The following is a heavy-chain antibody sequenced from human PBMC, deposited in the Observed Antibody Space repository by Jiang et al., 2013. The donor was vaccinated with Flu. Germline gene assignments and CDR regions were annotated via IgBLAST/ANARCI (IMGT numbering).Heavy chain of an antibody. CDR1: GGSISSSNW. Sequence: GGSISSSNWWSWVRQSPGKGLEWIGEIYYSGRTNYNPSLKSRVTISVDKSKNQFSLKLSSVTAADTAVYYCARITGYASSWFDSWGQGTLVTVSS. D-gene: IGHD6-13*01. J-gene: IGHJ5*01. V-gene: IGHV4-4*02. CDR2: IYYSGRT. CDR3: ARITGYASSWFDS.